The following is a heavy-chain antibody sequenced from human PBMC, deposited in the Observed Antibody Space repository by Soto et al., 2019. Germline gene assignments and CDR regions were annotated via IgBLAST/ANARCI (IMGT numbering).Heavy chain of an antibody. Sequence: PSETLSLTCTVSGGSTSSGGYYWSWIRQYPGKGLEWIGFVYYSGSTYYNPSLKSRVIISVDTSKKQLSLKLSSVTAADTAVYYCARDAALKWFDPWGQGTQVTV. V-gene: IGHV4-31*03. CDR2: VYYSGST. CDR3: ARDAALKWFDP. J-gene: IGHJ5*02. D-gene: IGHD2-15*01. CDR1: GGSTSSGGYY.